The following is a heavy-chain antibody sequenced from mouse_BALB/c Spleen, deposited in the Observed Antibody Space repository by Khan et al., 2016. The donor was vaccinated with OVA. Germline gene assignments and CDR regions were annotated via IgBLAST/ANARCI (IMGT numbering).Heavy chain of an antibody. V-gene: IGHV2-6-7*01. CDR3: ARAYYANYREAMDY. Sequence: QVQLKQSGPGLVAPSQSLSITCTVSGFSLTGYGVNWVRQPPGKVLEWLGMIWGDGSTDYNSGIKSRLSITQDNSKSQVFLKMNSLQTDDTARYYCARAYYANYREAMDYWGQGNSVTVSS. J-gene: IGHJ4*01. CDR2: IWGDGST. D-gene: IGHD2-10*01. CDR1: GFSLTGYG.